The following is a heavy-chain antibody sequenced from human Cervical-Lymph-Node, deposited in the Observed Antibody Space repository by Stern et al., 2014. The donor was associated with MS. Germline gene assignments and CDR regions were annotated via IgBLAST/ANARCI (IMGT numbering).Heavy chain of an antibody. CDR3: ATLFRFFYHTNWVNP. V-gene: IGHV3-48*02. CDR1: GFTFSSFS. D-gene: IGHD3-3*01. CDR2: ISSRSDTI. J-gene: IGHJ5*02. Sequence: EVQLLESGGGLVQPGRSLRLSCAASGFTFSSFSMNWVRQAPGKGLEWISYISSRSDTIKYADSVKGRFTVSRDNAKNSLYLQMDSLRDEDTAVYYCATLFRFFYHTNWVNPWGQGTLVTVSS.